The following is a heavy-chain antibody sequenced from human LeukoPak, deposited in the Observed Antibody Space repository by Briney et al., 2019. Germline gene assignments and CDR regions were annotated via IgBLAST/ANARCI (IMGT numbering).Heavy chain of an antibody. J-gene: IGHJ5*02. V-gene: IGHV4-39*01. CDR1: GGSISSSSYY. CDR3: ARTVSEKTTMSRTEATNLFDP. Sequence: SETLSLTCTVSGGSISSSSYYWGWLRQPPGEGLDWIGSIYYSGSTYYNPSLKTRVTISVGTPNNQFSLKLTSVTAADTAVYYSARTVSEKTTMSRTEATNLFDPWGQGTLVTVSS. CDR2: IYYSGST. D-gene: IGHD5-24*01.